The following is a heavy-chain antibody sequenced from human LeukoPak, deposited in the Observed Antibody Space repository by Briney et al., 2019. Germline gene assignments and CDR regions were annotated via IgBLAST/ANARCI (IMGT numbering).Heavy chain of an antibody. V-gene: IGHV4-38-2*02. D-gene: IGHD3-22*01. CDR1: AYSISSGYY. CDR3: ARADYYDSSGYYFDY. J-gene: IGHJ4*02. CDR2: IYHSGNT. Sequence: SETLSLTCTVSAYSISSGYYWGWIRQAPGKGLEWSGSIYHSGNTYYNPSLKSRVTISVDTSKNQFSLTLSSVTAAATAVYYCARADYYDSSGYYFDYWGQGTLVTVSS.